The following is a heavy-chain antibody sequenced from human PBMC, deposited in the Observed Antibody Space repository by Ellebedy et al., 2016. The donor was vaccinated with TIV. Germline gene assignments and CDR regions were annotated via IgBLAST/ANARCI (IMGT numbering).Heavy chain of an antibody. CDR1: GFTFSSYS. D-gene: IGHD1-14*01. CDR2: ISDSSIYK. J-gene: IGHJ4*02. V-gene: IGHV3-21*01. CDR3: ARGNEIPGPEPLDN. Sequence: GESLKISCAVSGFTFSSYSMNWVRQAPGKGLEWVSSISDSSIYKYYADSVKGRFTISRDNAKNTLYRQMNNLIAEDTALYYCARGNEIPGPEPLDNWGQGTLVTVSS.